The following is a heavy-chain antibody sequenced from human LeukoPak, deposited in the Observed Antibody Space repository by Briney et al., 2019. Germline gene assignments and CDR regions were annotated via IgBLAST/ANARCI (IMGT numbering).Heavy chain of an antibody. CDR1: GYTFTIYG. CDR2: ISAYNGNT. Sequence: ASVKVSCKASGYTFTIYGISWVRQAPGQGLEWMGWISAYNGNTNYAQKLQGRVTMTTDTSTSTAYMELRSLRSDDTAVYYCARVARGARRGGFDYWGQGTLVTVSS. CDR3: ARVARGARRGGFDY. J-gene: IGHJ4*02. D-gene: IGHD4/OR15-4a*01. V-gene: IGHV1-18*01.